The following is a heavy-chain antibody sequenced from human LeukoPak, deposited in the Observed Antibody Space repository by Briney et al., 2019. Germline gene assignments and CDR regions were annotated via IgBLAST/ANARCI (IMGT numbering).Heavy chain of an antibody. D-gene: IGHD3-22*01. CDR2: INHSGST. J-gene: IGHJ4*02. Sequence: SETLSLTCAVYGGSFSGYYWSWIRQPPGKGLEWIGEINHSGSTNYNPSLKSRVTISVDTSKNQFSLKLSSVTAADTAVYYCARGAIRRYYYDSSGYYRNYFDYWGQGTLVTVSS. CDR1: GGSFSGYY. CDR3: ARGAIRRYYYDSSGYYRNYFDY. V-gene: IGHV4-34*01.